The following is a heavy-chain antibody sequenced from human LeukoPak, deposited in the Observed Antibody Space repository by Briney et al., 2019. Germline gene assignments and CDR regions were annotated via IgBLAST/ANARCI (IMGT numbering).Heavy chain of an antibody. CDR2: IIPIFGTA. V-gene: IGHV1-69*05. J-gene: IGHJ6*03. CDR1: GGTFSSYA. Sequence: SVKVSCKASGGTFSSYAISWVRQAPGQGLEWMGGIIPIFGTANYAQKFQGRVTITTDEPTSTAYMELSSLRSEDTAVYYCARTVANYYYYYMDVWGKGTTVTVSS. CDR3: ARTVANYYYYYMDV. D-gene: IGHD5-12*01.